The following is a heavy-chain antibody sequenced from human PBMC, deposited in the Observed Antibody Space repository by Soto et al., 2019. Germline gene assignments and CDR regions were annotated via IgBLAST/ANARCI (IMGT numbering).Heavy chain of an antibody. CDR1: VGSISIGGYD. Sequence: SETLCITCTFSVGSISIGGYDWSWIRQHPGKGLEWIGYIYHSGSTYYNPSLKSRVTISVDTSKNQFSLKLSSVTAADTAVYYCASAPAMVYAIAATGPFDPWGQGTMVTVSS. V-gene: IGHV4-31*03. J-gene: IGHJ5*02. D-gene: IGHD2-8*01. CDR2: IYHSGST. CDR3: ASAPAMVYAIAATGPFDP.